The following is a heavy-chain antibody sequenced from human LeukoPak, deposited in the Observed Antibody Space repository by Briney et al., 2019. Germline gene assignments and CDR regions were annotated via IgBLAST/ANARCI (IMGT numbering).Heavy chain of an antibody. D-gene: IGHD2-15*01. V-gene: IGHV4-39*01. Sequence: SETLSLTRTVSGGSISSINHYWDWIRQPPGKGLEWIGSIYYSGSTYYNPSLKSRVTISVDTSKNQFSLKLSSVTAADTALYYCARRKGYCSDGSCPYFDYWGQGTLVTVSS. CDR3: ARRKGYCSDGSCPYFDY. J-gene: IGHJ4*02. CDR2: IYYSGST. CDR1: GGSISSINHY.